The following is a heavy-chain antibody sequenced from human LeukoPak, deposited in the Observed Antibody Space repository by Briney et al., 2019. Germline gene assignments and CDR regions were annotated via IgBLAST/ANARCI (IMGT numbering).Heavy chain of an antibody. CDR3: ARDRFRDIVVVPAAYDY. V-gene: IGHV1-69*05. CDR1: GGTFSSYA. D-gene: IGHD2-2*01. J-gene: IGHJ4*02. CDR2: IIPIFGTA. Sequence: SVKVSCKASGGTFSSYAISWVRQAPGQGLEWMGGIIPIFGTANYAQKFQGRVTMTTDTSTSTAYMELRSLRSDDTAVYYCARDRFRDIVVVPAAYDYWGQGTLVTVSS.